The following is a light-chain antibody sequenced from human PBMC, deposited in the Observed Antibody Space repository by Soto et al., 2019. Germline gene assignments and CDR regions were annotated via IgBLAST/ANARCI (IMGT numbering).Light chain of an antibody. V-gene: IGKV3-11*01. CDR3: QQREHWPPIT. CDR2: DTS. CDR1: QSVNSY. J-gene: IGKJ5*01. Sequence: EVVLTQSPATLSLSPGERATLSCRASQSVNSYLAWYQQKPGQAPRLLIYDTSNRATGIPARFSGSGSGTDFTLTISSLEPEDFAVYYCQQREHWPPITFGQGTDWRL.